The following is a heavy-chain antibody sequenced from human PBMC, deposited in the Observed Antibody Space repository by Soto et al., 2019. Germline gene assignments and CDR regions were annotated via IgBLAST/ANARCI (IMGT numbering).Heavy chain of an antibody. D-gene: IGHD6-13*01. CDR3: ARKAGYSSSWDYYYYGMDV. J-gene: IGHJ6*02. V-gene: IGHV1-69*13. CDR1: GYTFTSYG. CDR2: IIPIFGAA. Sequence: SVKVSCKASGYTFTSYGISWVRQAPGQGLEWMGGIIPIFGAANYAQKFQGRVTITADESTSTAYMELSSLRSEDTAVYYCARKAGYSSSWDYYYYGMDVWGQGTTVTVSS.